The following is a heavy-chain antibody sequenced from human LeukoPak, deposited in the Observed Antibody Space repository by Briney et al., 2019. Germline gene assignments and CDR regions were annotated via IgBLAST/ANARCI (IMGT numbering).Heavy chain of an antibody. J-gene: IGHJ5*02. CDR3: AKDTALFWFDP. V-gene: IGHV3-23*01. Sequence: GGSLRLSCAASGFTVSTNYMSWVRQAPGKGLEWVSVISGSGGSTYYADSVKGRFTISRDNSKNTLYLQMNSLRAEDTAVYYCAKDTALFWFDPWGQGTLVTVSS. CDR2: ISGSGGST. CDR1: GFTVSTNY. D-gene: IGHD2-15*01.